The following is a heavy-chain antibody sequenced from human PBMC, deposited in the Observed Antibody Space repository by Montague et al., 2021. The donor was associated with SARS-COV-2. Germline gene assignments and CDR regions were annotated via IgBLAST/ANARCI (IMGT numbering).Heavy chain of an antibody. CDR2: LHYAGSV. J-gene: IGHJ4*02. CDR1: GGSFSSGDSY. CDR3: VATYNGNWYYFDY. D-gene: IGHD6-13*01. Sequence: SETLSLTCSVSGGSFSSGDSYWGWLRQAPGKGLEWIGDLHYAGSVYYXPSLRSRVTISADTSKNQFSLKLNSVTAADTAVYYCVATYNGNWYYFDYWGQGTLVTVSS. V-gene: IGHV4-39*01.